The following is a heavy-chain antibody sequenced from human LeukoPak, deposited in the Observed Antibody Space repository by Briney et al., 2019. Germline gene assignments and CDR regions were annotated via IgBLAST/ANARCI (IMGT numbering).Heavy chain of an antibody. CDR1: GGSISSYY. CDR3: AREAISGSYQKFDP. D-gene: IGHD1-26*01. V-gene: IGHV4-4*07. CDR2: IYTSGST. Sequence: KPSETLSLTCTVSGGSISSYYWSWVRQPAGKGLEWIGRIYTSGSTNYNPSLKSRVTMSVDTSKNQFSLKLSSVTAADTAVYYCAREAISGSYQKFDPWGQGTLVTVSS. J-gene: IGHJ5*02.